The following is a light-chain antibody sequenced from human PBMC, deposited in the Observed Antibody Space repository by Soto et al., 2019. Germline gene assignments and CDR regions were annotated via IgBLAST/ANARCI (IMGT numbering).Light chain of an antibody. CDR3: QQYNNWPVYT. V-gene: IGKV3-15*01. CDR1: QSVSSN. Sequence: EIVMTQSPATLSVSPGEGATLSCRASQSVSSNLAWYQQKPGQAPRLLIFGASTRAIGIPARFSGSGSGTEFTLTISSLQSEDFAVYYCQQYNNWPVYTFGQGTKLEIK. J-gene: IGKJ2*01. CDR2: GAS.